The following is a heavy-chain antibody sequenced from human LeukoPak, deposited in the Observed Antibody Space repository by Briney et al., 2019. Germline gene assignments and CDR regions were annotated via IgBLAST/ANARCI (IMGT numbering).Heavy chain of an antibody. D-gene: IGHD2-2*01. CDR2: IRYDGSNK. V-gene: IGHV3-30*02. CDR1: GFTFSNSA. J-gene: IGHJ4*02. Sequence: GRSLRLSCATSGFTFSNSALHWVRQPPGKGLEWVAFIRYDGSNKYYADSVKGRFTISRDNSKNTLYLQMNSLRAEDTAVYYCAKDQHGIVVVPAPIPFDYWGQGTLVTVSS. CDR3: AKDQHGIVVVPAPIPFDY.